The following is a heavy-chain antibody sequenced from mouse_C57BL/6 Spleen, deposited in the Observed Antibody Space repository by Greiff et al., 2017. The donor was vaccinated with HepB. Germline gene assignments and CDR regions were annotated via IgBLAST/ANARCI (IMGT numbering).Heavy chain of an antibody. V-gene: IGHV1-55*01. D-gene: IGHD1-1*01. CDR3: AREGGLRYYFDY. CDR1: GYTFTSYW. Sequence: QVQLQQPGAELVKPGASVKMSCKASGYTFTSYWITWVKQRPGQGLEWIGDIYPGSGSTNYNEKFKSKATLTVDTASSTAYMQLSSLTSEDSAVYYCAREGGLRYYFDYWGQGTTLTVSS. CDR2: IYPGSGST. J-gene: IGHJ2*01.